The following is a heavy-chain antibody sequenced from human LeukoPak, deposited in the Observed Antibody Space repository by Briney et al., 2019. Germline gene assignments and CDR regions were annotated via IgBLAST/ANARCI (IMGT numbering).Heavy chain of an antibody. Sequence: HPGGSLRLSCAASGFTFANYAMSWVPQAPGKGLEWVSIISGSGGSTYYADSVKGRFTISRDNSKNTLYLQMNSLRAEDTAVYYCARGHYDSSGRYFDYWGQGTLVTVSS. CDR1: GFTFANYA. CDR3: ARGHYDSSGRYFDY. J-gene: IGHJ4*02. CDR2: ISGSGGST. D-gene: IGHD3-22*01. V-gene: IGHV3-23*01.